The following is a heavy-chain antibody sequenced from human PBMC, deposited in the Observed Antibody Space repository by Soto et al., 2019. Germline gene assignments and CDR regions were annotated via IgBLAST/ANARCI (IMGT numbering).Heavy chain of an antibody. CDR1: GGSFTSYS. CDR3: AKSLLFVDHGYMDV. J-gene: IGHJ6*03. V-gene: IGHV1-69*02. Sequence: QVQLVQSGAELKKPGSSVKVSCEASGGSFTSYSFTWVRQAPGHGLEWMGRIIPIQGKANYALKFQARVTITADRSTRTDYMELTSLRPEDTAVYFCAKSLLFVDHGYMDVWGKGTTVTVSS. D-gene: IGHD2-21*01. CDR2: IIPIQGKA.